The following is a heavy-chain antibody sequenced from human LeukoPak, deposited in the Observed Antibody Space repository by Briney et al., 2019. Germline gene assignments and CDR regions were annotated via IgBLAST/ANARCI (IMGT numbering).Heavy chain of an antibody. CDR3: ARLKATVSIHAYFDY. J-gene: IGHJ4*02. D-gene: IGHD4-17*01. CDR2: IYTSGST. CDR1: GGSISSGNYY. Sequence: SETLSLTCTVSGGSISSGNYYWNWIRQPAGKGLEWIGRIYTSGSTNYNPSLKSRVTISSDTSKNQFSLELNSVTAAGTAVYYCARLKATVSIHAYFDYWGQGTLVTVSS. V-gene: IGHV4-61*02.